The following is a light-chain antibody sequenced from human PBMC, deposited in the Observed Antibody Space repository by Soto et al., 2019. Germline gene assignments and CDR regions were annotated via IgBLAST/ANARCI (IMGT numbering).Light chain of an antibody. CDR3: LQHNTYPFT. V-gene: IGKV3D-15*01. CDR2: GAS. Sequence: EIVMTQSPATLSVSPGERATLSCRASQSISSSYLAWYQQKPGQAPRLLIYGASSRATGIPDRFSGSGSGTEFTLTISSLQPEDFATYYCLQHNTYPFTFGQGTRLEIK. J-gene: IGKJ5*01. CDR1: QSISSSY.